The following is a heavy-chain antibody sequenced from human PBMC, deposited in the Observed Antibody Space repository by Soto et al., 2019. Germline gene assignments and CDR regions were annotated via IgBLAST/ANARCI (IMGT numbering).Heavy chain of an antibody. CDR2: IIPILGIA. CDR1: GGTFSSYT. D-gene: IGHD6-6*01. V-gene: IGHV1-69*02. Sequence: SVKVSCKASGGTFSSYTISWVRQAPGQGLEWMGRIIPILGIANYAQKFQGRVTITADKSTSTAYMELSSLRSEDTAVYYCATANSSSSPYYYYYYYMDVWGKGTTVTVSS. J-gene: IGHJ6*03. CDR3: ATANSSSSPYYYYYYYMDV.